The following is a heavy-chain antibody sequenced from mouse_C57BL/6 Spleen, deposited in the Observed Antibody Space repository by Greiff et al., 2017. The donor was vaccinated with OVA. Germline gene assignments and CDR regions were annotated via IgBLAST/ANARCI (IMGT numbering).Heavy chain of an antibody. V-gene: IGHV1-82*01. CDR3: ARSRKDYDEDWYFDV. D-gene: IGHD2-4*01. Sequence: QVQLKQSGPELVKPGASVKISCKASGYAFSSSWMNWVKQRPGKGLEWIGRIYPGDGDTNYNGKFKGKATLTADKSSSTAYMQLSSLTSEDSAVYFYARSRKDYDEDWYFDVWGKGTTVTVSA. CDR2: IYPGDGDT. J-gene: IGHJ1*03. CDR1: GYAFSSSW.